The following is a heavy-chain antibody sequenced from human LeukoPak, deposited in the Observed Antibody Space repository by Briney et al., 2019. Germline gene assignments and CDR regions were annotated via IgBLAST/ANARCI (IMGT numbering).Heavy chain of an antibody. D-gene: IGHD2-2*01. CDR3: ARVEQGYCSSTSCYFQYAFDI. Sequence: PGGSLRLSCAASGFTFSSYAMHWVRQAPGKGLEWVAVISYDGSNKYYADSVKGRFTISRDNSKNTLYLQMNSLRAEDTAVYYCARVEQGYCSSTSCYFQYAFDIWGQGTMVTVSS. CDR2: ISYDGSNK. J-gene: IGHJ3*02. CDR1: GFTFSSYA. V-gene: IGHV3-30-3*01.